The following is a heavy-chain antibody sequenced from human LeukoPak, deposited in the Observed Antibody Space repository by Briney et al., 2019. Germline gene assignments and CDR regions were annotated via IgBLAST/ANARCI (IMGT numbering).Heavy chain of an antibody. D-gene: IGHD3-3*01. CDR3: ARGVDVDFWSGYYYYYYGMDV. CDR2: IWYDGSNK. CDR1: GFTFSSYG. Sequence: PGRSLRLSCAASGFTFSSYGMHWVRQAPGKGLEWVAVIWYDGSNKYYADSVKGRFTISRDNSKNTLYLQMNSLRAEDTAVYYCARGVDVDFWSGYYYYYYGMDVWGQGTTVTVSS. V-gene: IGHV3-33*08. J-gene: IGHJ6*02.